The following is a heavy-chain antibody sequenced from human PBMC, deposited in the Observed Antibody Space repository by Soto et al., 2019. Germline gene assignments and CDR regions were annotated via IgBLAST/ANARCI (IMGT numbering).Heavy chain of an antibody. CDR2: ISSSSSTI. CDR3: ARTGHIVVVTAIGDYDGMDV. Sequence: EVQLVESGGGLVQPGGSLRLSCAASGFTFSSYSMNWVRQAPGKGLEWVSYISSSSSTIYYADSVKGRFTISRDNAKNSXFXKMNSVRAEDTAVYYCARTGHIVVVTAIGDYDGMDVWGQGTTVTVSS. CDR1: GFTFSSYS. J-gene: IGHJ6*02. D-gene: IGHD2-21*02. V-gene: IGHV3-48*01.